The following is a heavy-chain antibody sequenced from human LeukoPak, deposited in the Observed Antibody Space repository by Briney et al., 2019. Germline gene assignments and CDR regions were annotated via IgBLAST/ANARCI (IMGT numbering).Heavy chain of an antibody. D-gene: IGHD3-16*01. Sequence: PSETLSLTCTVSGGSISSYYWTWIRQPAGKGLEWIGRISSSGSTNYNPSLKSRVTMSVDTSKNKFSLRLSSVAAADTAVYYCAREGRSVTDGYWGQGTLVTVSS. CDR2: ISSSGST. J-gene: IGHJ4*02. CDR3: AREGRSVTDGY. V-gene: IGHV4-4*07. CDR1: GGSISSYY.